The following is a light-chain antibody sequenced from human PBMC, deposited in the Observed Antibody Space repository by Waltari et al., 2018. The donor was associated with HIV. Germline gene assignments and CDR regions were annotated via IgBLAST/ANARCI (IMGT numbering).Light chain of an antibody. Sequence: DIQLTQSPASLSASVEDRVSITCRSSQTISRYLNWYQQKPGEAPKLLIYIVSNLQTGVPSRFSGSGSGTEFTLTISYLQPEDFATYYCQQTYDNPRTFGQGTKVEIK. J-gene: IGKJ1*01. CDR1: QTISRY. CDR3: QQTYDNPRT. CDR2: IVS. V-gene: IGKV1-39*01.